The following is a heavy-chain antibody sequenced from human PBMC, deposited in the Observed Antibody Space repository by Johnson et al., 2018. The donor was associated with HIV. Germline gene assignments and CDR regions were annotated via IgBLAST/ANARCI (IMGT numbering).Heavy chain of an antibody. J-gene: IGHJ3*02. CDR1: GFTVSASS. CDR2: IYTGDST. CDR3: AISIPRPGWGDAFDI. Sequence: VQLEESGGGLIQPGGSLRLSCAASGFTVSASSMIWVRQAPGEGLKWVSLIYTGDSTSYADSVKGRFTISTDTSKNTLYLQMNALRAEDTAVYYCAISIPRPGWGDAFDIWGQGTMVTVSS. D-gene: IGHD3-16*01. V-gene: IGHV3-53*01.